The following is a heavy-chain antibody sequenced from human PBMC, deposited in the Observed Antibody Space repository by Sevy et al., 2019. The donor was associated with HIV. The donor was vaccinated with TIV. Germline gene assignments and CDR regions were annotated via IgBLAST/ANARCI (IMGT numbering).Heavy chain of an antibody. Sequence: QLGGSLRLSCAASGFSFRNFGMHWVRQAPGKGLEWLALISFDGDTKYYGDSVKGRFTISRDNSKNTLYLQMNSLRVEDTAVYYCAKRGGHDTSGYVSYYYYGMDVWGQGTTVTVSS. J-gene: IGHJ6*02. CDR3: AKRGGHDTSGYVSYYYYGMDV. V-gene: IGHV3-30*18. CDR1: GFSFRNFG. D-gene: IGHD3-22*01. CDR2: ISFDGDTK.